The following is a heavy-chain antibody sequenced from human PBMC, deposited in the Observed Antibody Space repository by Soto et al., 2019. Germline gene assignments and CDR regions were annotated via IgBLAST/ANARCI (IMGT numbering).Heavy chain of an antibody. CDR2: INAGNGNT. J-gene: IGHJ3*02. V-gene: IGHV1-3*01. CDR1: GYTFTSYA. D-gene: IGHD7-27*01. Sequence: ASVTVSCKASGYTFTSYAMHSVRLAPGQRLEWMGWINAGNGNTKYSQKFQGRVTITRDTSASTAYMELSSLRSEDTAVYYCAGGLTGSERCPDAFDIWGQGTMGTVS. CDR3: AGGLTGSERCPDAFDI.